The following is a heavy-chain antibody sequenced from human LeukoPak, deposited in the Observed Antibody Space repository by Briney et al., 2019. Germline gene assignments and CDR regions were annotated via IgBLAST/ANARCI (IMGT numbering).Heavy chain of an antibody. V-gene: IGHV3-30*02. CDR2: IXXDGTDK. Sequence: GGSLRLSCAASRFVFTSSGMHWVRQAPGKGLEWVAYIXXDGTDKYYADSVKGRFTISRDNSKNTLYLQMNSLRAEDTAVYYCXXXAPIRLCXXXXXLPGNYWGQGTLVTVSS. CDR3: XXXAPIRLCXXXXXLPGNY. D-gene: IGHD1-1*01. J-gene: IGHJ4*02. CDR1: RFVFTSSG.